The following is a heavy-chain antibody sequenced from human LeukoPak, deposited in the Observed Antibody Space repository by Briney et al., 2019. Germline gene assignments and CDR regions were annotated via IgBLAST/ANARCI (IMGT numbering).Heavy chain of an antibody. Sequence: ASVKVSCKASGYTFTGYYMHWVRQAPGQGLEWMGWINPNSGGTNYAQKFQGRVTMTRDTPISTAYMELSSLRSEDTAVYYCARGMSVREITPIYYYMDVWGKGTTVTVSS. J-gene: IGHJ6*03. CDR1: GYTFTGYY. CDR2: INPNSGGT. V-gene: IGHV1-2*02. CDR3: ARGMSVREITPIYYYMDV. D-gene: IGHD3-10*01.